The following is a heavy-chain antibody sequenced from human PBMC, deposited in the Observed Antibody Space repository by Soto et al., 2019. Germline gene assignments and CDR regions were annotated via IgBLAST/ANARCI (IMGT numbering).Heavy chain of an antibody. CDR1: GGSISSGGYY. V-gene: IGHV4-31*03. Sequence: QVQLQESGPGLVKPSQTLSLTCTVSGGSISSGGYYWSWIRQHPGKGLEWIGYIYYSGSTYYNPSLKSRGTIAVDTSKNQFSLKLSSVTAADTAVYYCARESRGVTTPYWGQGTLVTVSS. CDR3: ARESRGVTTPY. D-gene: IGHD4-17*01. J-gene: IGHJ4*02. CDR2: IYYSGST.